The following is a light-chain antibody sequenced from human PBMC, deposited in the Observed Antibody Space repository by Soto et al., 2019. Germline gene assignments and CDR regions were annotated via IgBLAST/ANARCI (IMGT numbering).Light chain of an antibody. CDR3: QQYGSSPYT. J-gene: IGKJ2*01. CDR2: GAS. CDR1: QSVSSNS. V-gene: IGKV3-20*01. Sequence: EIVLTQSPGTLSLSPGERATLSCRASQSVSSNSLAWYQQKPGQAPRLFIYGASSRATGIPDRFSGSGSGADFTLTISRLDPEDFAVYYCQQYGSSPYTFGQGTKLEIK.